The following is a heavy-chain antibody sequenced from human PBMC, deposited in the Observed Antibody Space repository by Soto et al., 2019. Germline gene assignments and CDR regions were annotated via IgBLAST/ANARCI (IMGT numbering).Heavy chain of an antibody. CDR2: INSDGSST. V-gene: IGHV3-74*01. Sequence: EVQLVESGGGLVQPGGSLRLSCAASGFTFSSYWMHWVRQAQGKGLVWVSRINSDGSSTSYADSVKGRFTISRDNAKNTLYLQMNSLRAEDTAVYYCARDDGIVGATGGFDIWGQGTMVTVSS. CDR3: ARDDGIVGATGGFDI. D-gene: IGHD1-26*01. CDR1: GFTFSSYW. J-gene: IGHJ3*02.